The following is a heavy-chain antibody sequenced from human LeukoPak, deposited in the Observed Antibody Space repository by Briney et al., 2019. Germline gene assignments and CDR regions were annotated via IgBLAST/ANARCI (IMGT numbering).Heavy chain of an antibody. Sequence: GGSLRLSCAASGFTFSSYGMHWVRQAPGKGLEWVAFIRYDGSNKYYADSVKGRFTISRDNSKNTLYLQMNSLRAEDTAVYYCAKGGRGYSYGYNFDYWGQGTLVTVSS. D-gene: IGHD5-18*01. J-gene: IGHJ4*02. CDR2: IRYDGSNK. CDR1: GFTFSSYG. V-gene: IGHV3-30*02. CDR3: AKGGRGYSYGYNFDY.